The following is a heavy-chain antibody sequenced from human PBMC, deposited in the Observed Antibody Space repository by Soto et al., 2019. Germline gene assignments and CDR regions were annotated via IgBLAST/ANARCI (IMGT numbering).Heavy chain of an antibody. CDR2: MTYSGGDT. Sequence: GGSLRLSCAASGFTFSSYAMSWVRQAPGKGLEWVSAMTYSGGDTYHAYSLKGRFTISRDNSKNTLYMQMNSLTAEDTAVYYCAKGSASSRPYYFDYWGQGTLVTVSS. J-gene: IGHJ4*02. CDR3: AKGSASSRPYYFDY. D-gene: IGHD2-2*01. CDR1: GFTFSSYA. V-gene: IGHV3-23*01.